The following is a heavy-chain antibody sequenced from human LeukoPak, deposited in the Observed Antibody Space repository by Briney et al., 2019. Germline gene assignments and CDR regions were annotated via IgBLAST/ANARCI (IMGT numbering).Heavy chain of an antibody. J-gene: IGHJ4*02. CDR1: GFTFSDYW. CDR3: AHERTHRHDFFDY. V-gene: IGHV3-7*01. CDR2: IKPDGSEQ. D-gene: IGHD1-1*01. Sequence: GGSLRLSCAVSGFTFSDYWMGWVRQAPGKGLEWVANIKPDGSEQYYVDSVKGRFTISRDNAKSSLYLQMDSLRGEDTAVYFCAHERTHRHDFFDYWGQGTRVTVS.